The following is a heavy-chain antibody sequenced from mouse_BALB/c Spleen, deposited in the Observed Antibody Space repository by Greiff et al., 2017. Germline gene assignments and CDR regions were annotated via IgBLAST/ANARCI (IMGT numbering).Heavy chain of an antibody. V-gene: IGHV14-3*02. Sequence: VQLQQPGAELVKPGASVKLSCKASGYTFTSYWMHWVKQRPGQGLEWIGRIDPANGNTKYDPKFQGKATITADTSSNTAYLQLSSLTSEDTAVYYCASDDYAMDYWGQGTSVTVSS. CDR1: GYTFTSYW. CDR2: IDPANGNT. J-gene: IGHJ4*01. CDR3: ASDDYAMDY.